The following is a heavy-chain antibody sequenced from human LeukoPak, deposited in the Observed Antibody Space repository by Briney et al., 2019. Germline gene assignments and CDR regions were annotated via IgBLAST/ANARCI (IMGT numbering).Heavy chain of an antibody. J-gene: IGHJ4*02. CDR1: GSTFSSYA. CDR3: ARDKGGYFDWLSLH. CDR2: ISSNGGST. Sequence: PGGSLRLSGAASGSTFSSYAMHWVRQAPGKGLDFVSAISSNGGSTYYANSVKGRFTISRDNSKNTLYLQMGSLRAEDMAVYYCARDKGGYFDWLSLHWGQGTLVTVSS. D-gene: IGHD3-9*01. V-gene: IGHV3-64*01.